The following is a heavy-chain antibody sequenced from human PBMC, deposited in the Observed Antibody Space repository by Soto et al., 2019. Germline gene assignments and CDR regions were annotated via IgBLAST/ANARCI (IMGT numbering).Heavy chain of an antibody. Sequence: SETLSLTCTVSGGSISSGGYYWSWIRQHPGKGLEWIGYIYYSGSTYYNPSLKSRVTISVDTSKNQFSLKLSSVTAADTAVYYCARGGYYPYYFDYWGQGTLVTVSS. D-gene: IGHD3-22*01. V-gene: IGHV4-31*03. CDR3: ARGGYYPYYFDY. J-gene: IGHJ4*02. CDR1: GGSISSGGYY. CDR2: IYYSGST.